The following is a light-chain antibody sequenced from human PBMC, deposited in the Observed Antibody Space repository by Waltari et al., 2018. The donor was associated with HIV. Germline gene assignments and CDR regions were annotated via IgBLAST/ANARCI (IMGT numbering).Light chain of an antibody. Sequence: QSVLTHPPSSSGTPGQRVTISCSGRSSNIGSNYVYWYQQLPGTAPKLLLYRNNQRPSGVPDRFSGSKSGTSASLAISGLRSEDEADYYCAAWGNSLSLLFGGGTKLTVL. CDR1: SSNIGSNY. J-gene: IGLJ2*01. CDR3: AAWGNSLSLL. CDR2: RNN. V-gene: IGLV1-47*01.